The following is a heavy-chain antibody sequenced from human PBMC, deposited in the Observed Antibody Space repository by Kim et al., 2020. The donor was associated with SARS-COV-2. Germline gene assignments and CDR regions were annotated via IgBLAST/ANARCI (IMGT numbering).Heavy chain of an antibody. Sequence: SETLSLTCTVSGGSISSGGYYWSWIRQHPGKGLEWIGYIYYSGSTYYNPSLKSRVTISVDTSKNQFSLKLSSVTAADTAVYYCAREGIRWPLFDYWGQGTLVTVSS. CDR1: GGSISSGGYY. CDR2: IYYSGST. D-gene: IGHD2-15*01. V-gene: IGHV4-31*03. CDR3: AREGIRWPLFDY. J-gene: IGHJ4*02.